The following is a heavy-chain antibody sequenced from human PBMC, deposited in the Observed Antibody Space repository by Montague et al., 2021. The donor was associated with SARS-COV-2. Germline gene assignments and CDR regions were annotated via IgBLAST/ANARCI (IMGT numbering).Heavy chain of an antibody. Sequence: SETLSLTCAVSGGSSKWWSWVRQPPGKGLEWIGYIYYSGSTNYNPSLKSRVTISVDMSKNQFSLKLSSVTAADTAVYYCARGVGMDVWGQGTTVTVSS. CDR2: IYYSGST. V-gene: IGHV4-59*08. CDR1: GGSSKW. J-gene: IGHJ6*02. CDR3: ARGVGMDV.